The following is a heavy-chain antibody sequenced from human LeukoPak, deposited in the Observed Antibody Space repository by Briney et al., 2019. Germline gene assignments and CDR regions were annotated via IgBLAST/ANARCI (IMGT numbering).Heavy chain of an antibody. V-gene: IGHV3-23*01. J-gene: IGHJ5*02. Sequence: TGGSLRLSCAASGFTFSNYAMSWVRQAPGKGLEWVSGISNTGGTTYYAASVKGRFTISRDNSKNTLYLQMNSLRAGDTALYYCAKDWATVTRGNLDPWGQGTLVTVSS. CDR3: AKDWATVTRGNLDP. CDR1: GFTFSNYA. D-gene: IGHD4-17*01. CDR2: ISNTGGTT.